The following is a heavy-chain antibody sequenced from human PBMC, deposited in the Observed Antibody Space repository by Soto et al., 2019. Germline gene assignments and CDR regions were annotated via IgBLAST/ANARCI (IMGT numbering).Heavy chain of an antibody. CDR2: ISWNSGSI. D-gene: IGHD6-13*01. V-gene: IGHV3-9*01. J-gene: IGHJ4*02. CDR3: AKDIIGGYSSSLDY. CDR1: GFTFDDYA. Sequence: PGGSLRLSCAASGFTFDDYAMHWVRQAPGKGLEWVSGISWNSGSIGYADSVKGRFTISRDNAKNSLYLQMNSLRAEDTALYYCAKDIIGGYSSSLDYWGQGTLVTVSS.